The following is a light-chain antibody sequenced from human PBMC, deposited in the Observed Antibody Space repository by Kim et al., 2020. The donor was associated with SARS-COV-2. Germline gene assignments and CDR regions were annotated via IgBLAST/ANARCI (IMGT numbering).Light chain of an antibody. J-gene: IGKJ2*01. Sequence: DIQMTQSPSTLSASVGDRVTITCRASQSISSWLAWYQQKPGKAPKLLIYDASSLESGVPSRFSGSGSGTEFTLTISSLQPGDFATYYCQQYNSYSPYTFGQGTKLEI. CDR2: DAS. V-gene: IGKV1-5*01. CDR3: QQYNSYSPYT. CDR1: QSISSW.